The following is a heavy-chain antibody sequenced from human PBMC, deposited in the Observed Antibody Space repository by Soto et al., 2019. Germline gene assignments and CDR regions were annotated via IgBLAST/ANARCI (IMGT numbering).Heavy chain of an antibody. V-gene: IGHV3-30*18. CDR3: AKGIDYGDLALDY. D-gene: IGHD4-17*01. CDR1: GFTFSSYG. J-gene: IGHJ4*02. CDR2: ISYDGSNK. Sequence: QVQLVESGGGVVQPGRSLRLSCAASGFTFSSYGMHWVRQAPGKGLEWVAVISYDGSNKYYADSVKGRFTISRDNSKNTLYLQMTSLRAEDTAGYYCAKGIDYGDLALDYWGQGTLVTVSS.